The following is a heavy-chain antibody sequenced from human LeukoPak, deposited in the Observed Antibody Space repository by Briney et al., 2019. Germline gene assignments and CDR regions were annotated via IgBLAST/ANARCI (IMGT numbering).Heavy chain of an antibody. J-gene: IGHJ5*02. CDR1: GYSFTSYW. Sequence: GESLKISCKGSGYSFTSYWIGWVRQMPGKGLEWMGIIYPGDSDTRYSPSFQGQVTISADKSISTAYLQWSSLKASDTAMYYCARRYDILTGYPHGGWFDPWGQGTLVTVSS. CDR3: ARRYDILTGYPHGGWFDP. D-gene: IGHD3-9*01. V-gene: IGHV5-51*01. CDR2: IYPGDSDT.